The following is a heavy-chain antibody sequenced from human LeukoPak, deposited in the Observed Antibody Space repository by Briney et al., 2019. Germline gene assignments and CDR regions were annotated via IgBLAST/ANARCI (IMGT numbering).Heavy chain of an antibody. CDR3: ARGVENYGELDY. CDR2: ISYDGSNK. CDR1: GVTFSSYA. Sequence: GGSLRLSCAASGVTFSSYAMHWVRQAPGKGLEWVAVISYDGSNKYYADSVKGRFAISRDNSKNTLYLQMNSLRAEDTAVYYCARGVENYGELDYWGQGTLVTVSS. V-gene: IGHV3-30*09. J-gene: IGHJ4*02. D-gene: IGHD4-17*01.